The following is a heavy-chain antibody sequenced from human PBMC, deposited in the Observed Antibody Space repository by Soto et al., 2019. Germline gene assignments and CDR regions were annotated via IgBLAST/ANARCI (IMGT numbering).Heavy chain of an antibody. CDR2: IYTGGST. CDR3: ARAAPRYCSGGSCYSGRDY. CDR1: GFTVSSNY. J-gene: IGHJ4*02. V-gene: IGHV3-66*01. D-gene: IGHD2-15*01. Sequence: GGSLRLSCAASGFTVSSNYMSWVRQAPGKGLEWVSVIYTGGSTYYADSVKGRFTISRDNPKNMLYLQMNSLRAEDTAVYYCARAAPRYCSGGSCYSGRDYWGQGTLVTV.